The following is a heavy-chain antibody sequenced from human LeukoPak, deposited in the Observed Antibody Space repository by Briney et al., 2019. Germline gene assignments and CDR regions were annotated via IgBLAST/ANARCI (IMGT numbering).Heavy chain of an antibody. CDR3: ARGRSYDILTGYSDFDY. J-gene: IGHJ4*02. CDR2: IYYSGST. V-gene: IGHV4-31*03. CDR1: GFSISSGGYY. D-gene: IGHD3-9*01. Sequence: SQTLSLTCTVSGFSISSGGYYWSWIRQHPGKGLEWIGYIYYSGSTYYNPSLKSRVTISVDTSKNQFSLKLSSVTAADTAVYYCARGRSYDILTGYSDFDYWGQGTLVTVSS.